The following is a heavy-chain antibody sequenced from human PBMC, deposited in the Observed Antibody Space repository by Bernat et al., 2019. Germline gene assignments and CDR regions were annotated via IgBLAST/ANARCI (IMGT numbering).Heavy chain of an antibody. Sequence: QVQLQQWGAGLLKPSETLSLTCAVYGGSLSGYYWSWIRQPPGKGLEWIGEINHSGSTDYNPSLKSRVTMSVDKSKNQFSLNLTSVTAADTAVYYCARRVVILATYNYWGQGTLVTVSS. CDR3: ARRVVILATYNY. V-gene: IGHV4-34*01. CDR2: INHSGST. J-gene: IGHJ4*02. D-gene: IGHD2-15*01. CDR1: GGSLSGYY.